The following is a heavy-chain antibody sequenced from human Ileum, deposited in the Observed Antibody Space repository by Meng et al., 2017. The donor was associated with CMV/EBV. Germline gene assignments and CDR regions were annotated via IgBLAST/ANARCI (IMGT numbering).Heavy chain of an antibody. J-gene: IGHJ5*02. CDR3: AREVYVWGSYRYTRWFDP. V-gene: IGHV4-39*07. D-gene: IGHD3-16*02. CDR2: IYYSGSN. CDR1: SSSSDY. Sequence: SSSSDYWGWIGQPPGKGLEWIGSIYYSGSNYYNPSLKSRVTISVDTSKNQFSLKLSSVTAADTAVYYGAREVYVWGSYRYTRWFDPWGQGTLVTVSS.